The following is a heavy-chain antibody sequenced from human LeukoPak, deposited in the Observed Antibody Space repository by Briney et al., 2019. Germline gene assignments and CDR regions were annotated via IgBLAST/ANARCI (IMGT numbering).Heavy chain of an antibody. J-gene: IGHJ4*02. CDR2: IYSGGST. V-gene: IGHV3-53*01. CDR1: GFTVSSNS. CDR3: ARRAGAYSHPYDY. D-gene: IGHD4/OR15-4a*01. Sequence: GGSLRLSCAASGFTVSSNSMSWVRQAPGKGLEWVSFIYSGGSTYYADSVKGRFTISRDNSKNTLYLQMNSLRADDTAVYYCARRAGAYSHPYDYWGQGTLVTVSS.